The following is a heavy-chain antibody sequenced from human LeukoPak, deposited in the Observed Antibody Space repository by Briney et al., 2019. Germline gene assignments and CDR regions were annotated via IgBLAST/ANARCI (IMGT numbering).Heavy chain of an antibody. CDR3: ARDLAKYYYDSSGYYLKDY. V-gene: IGHV3-33*08. CDR2: ISSDGGTT. CDR1: GFTFSSYG. Sequence: GGSLRLSCAASGFTFSSYGIHWVRQALGKGLEWVVVISSDGGTTYYADSVKGRFTISRDNAKNSLYLQMNSLRAEDTAVYYCARDLAKYYYDSSGYYLKDYWGQGTLVTVSS. D-gene: IGHD3-22*01. J-gene: IGHJ4*02.